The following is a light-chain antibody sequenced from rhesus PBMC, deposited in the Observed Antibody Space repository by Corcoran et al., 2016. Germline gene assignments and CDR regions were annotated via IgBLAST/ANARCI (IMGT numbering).Light chain of an antibody. Sequence: DIQMTQSPSALSASVGDRVTISCRASQNIYRNLAWYQQKPGKAPKVLNYAASTLQSGTPSRFSGSGSGTDFTLTFSSLQPEDSAVYYCPQYYDYPLTFGGGTKVELK. V-gene: IGKV1S12*01. CDR3: PQYYDYPLT. CDR2: AAS. J-gene: IGKJ4*01. CDR1: QNIYRN.